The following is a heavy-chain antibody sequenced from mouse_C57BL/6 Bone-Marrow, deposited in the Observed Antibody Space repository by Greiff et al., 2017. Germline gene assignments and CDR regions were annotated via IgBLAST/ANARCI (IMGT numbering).Heavy chain of an antibody. V-gene: IGHV14-3*01. Sequence: VQLQQSVAELVRPGASVKLSCTASGFNFKNTYMHWVKQRPEQGLEWIGRIDPANGNTKYAPKFKGKATITADTSSNTAYLQLSSLTSEDTAIYYCARVYDCGSSYGPFAYWGQGTLVTVSA. CDR2: IDPANGNT. J-gene: IGHJ3*01. CDR1: GFNFKNTY. CDR3: ARVYDCGSSYGPFAY. D-gene: IGHD1-1*01.